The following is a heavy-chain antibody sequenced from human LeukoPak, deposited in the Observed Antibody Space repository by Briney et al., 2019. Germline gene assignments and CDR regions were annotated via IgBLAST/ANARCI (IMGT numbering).Heavy chain of an antibody. Sequence: GGSLRLSCAASGFTFSAYVMHWVRQAPGKGLEWVALIAYDGGEKYYADSVKGRFTISRDNSKNTLYLQMNSLRAEDTAMFYCARARGDSPPASRYFDYWGQGALVTVSS. J-gene: IGHJ4*02. V-gene: IGHV3-30-3*01. CDR2: IAYDGGEK. D-gene: IGHD2-2*01. CDR3: ARARGDSPPASRYFDY. CDR1: GFTFSAYV.